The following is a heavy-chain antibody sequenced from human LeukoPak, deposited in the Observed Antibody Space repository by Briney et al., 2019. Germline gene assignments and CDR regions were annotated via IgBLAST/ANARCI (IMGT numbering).Heavy chain of an antibody. CDR2: IIPIFGTA. D-gene: IGHD3-10*01. Sequence: SVKVSCKASGYTFTTYYIHWVRQAPGQGLEWMGGIIPIFGTANYAQKFQGRVTITADESTSTAYMELSSLRSEDTAVYYCARLPPYYYGSGSYPFDYWGQGTLVTVSS. CDR3: ARLPPYYYGSGSYPFDY. J-gene: IGHJ4*02. CDR1: GYTFTTYY. V-gene: IGHV1-69*13.